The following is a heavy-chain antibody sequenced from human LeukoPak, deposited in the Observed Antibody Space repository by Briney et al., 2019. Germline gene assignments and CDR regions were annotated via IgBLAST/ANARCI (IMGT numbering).Heavy chain of an antibody. CDR2: IYYSGNT. J-gene: IGHJ4*02. D-gene: IGHD3/OR15-3a*01. V-gene: IGHV4-39*01. CDR3: ARQTGSGLFILP. CDR1: GGSLSSYY. Sequence: PSETLSLTCTIYGGSLSSYYWGWIRQPPGKGLEWIGSIYYSGNTYYNASLKSQVSISIDTSKNQFSLRLTSVTAADTAVYYCARQTGSGLFILPGGQGTLVTVSS.